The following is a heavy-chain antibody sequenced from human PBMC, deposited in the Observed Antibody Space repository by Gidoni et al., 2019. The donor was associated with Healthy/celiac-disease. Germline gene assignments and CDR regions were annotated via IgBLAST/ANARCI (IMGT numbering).Heavy chain of an antibody. Sequence: QVQLQQWGAGLLKPSETLSLTCAVYGGSFSGYYLRWIRQPPGKGLDGMGEINHSGSTNYNPSLKSRVTISVDTSKNQFSLKLSSVTAADTAVYYCARGRGRGSYFSVDYWGQGTLVTVSS. CDR2: INHSGST. CDR3: ARGRGRGSYFSVDY. D-gene: IGHD1-26*01. J-gene: IGHJ4*02. V-gene: IGHV4-34*01. CDR1: GGSFSGYY.